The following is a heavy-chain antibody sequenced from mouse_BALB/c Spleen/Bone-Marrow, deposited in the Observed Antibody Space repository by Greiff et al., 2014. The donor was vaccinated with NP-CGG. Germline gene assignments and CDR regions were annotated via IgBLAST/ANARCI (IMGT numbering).Heavy chain of an antibody. CDR2: IDPYYGST. CDR1: GYSFTGYN. V-gene: IGHV1-39*01. CDR3: ARRGFITTVVEGYFDY. D-gene: IGHD1-1*01. J-gene: IGHJ2*01. Sequence: VQLQQSGPELEKPGASVKISCKASGYSFTGYNMNWVKQSNGKSLEWIGNIDPYYGSTSYNQKFKGKATLTVDKSSSTAYMQLKSLTSEDSAVYYCARRGFITTVVEGYFDYWGQGTTLTVSS.